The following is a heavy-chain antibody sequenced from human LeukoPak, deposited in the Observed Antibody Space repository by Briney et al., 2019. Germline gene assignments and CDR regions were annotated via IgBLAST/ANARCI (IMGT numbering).Heavy chain of an antibody. CDR3: AGYSSGWFGAFDI. CDR1: GFTFSDYY. CDR2: ISSSGSTI. Sequence: PGGSLRLSCAASGFTFSDYYLSWIRQAPRKGPGWVSYISSSGSTIYYADSVKGRFTISRDNAKNSLYLQMNSLRAEHTAVYHCAGYSSGWFGAFDIWSQGTMVTVSS. J-gene: IGHJ3*02. D-gene: IGHD6-19*01. V-gene: IGHV3-11*04.